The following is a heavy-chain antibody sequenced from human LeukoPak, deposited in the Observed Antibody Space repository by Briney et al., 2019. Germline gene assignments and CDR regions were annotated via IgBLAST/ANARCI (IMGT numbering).Heavy chain of an antibody. CDR2: ISGSGGST. Sequence: GGSLRLSCAASGFTFSSYAMSWVRQAPGKGLEWVSAISGSGGSTYYADSVKGRFTISRGNAKNSLYLQMNSLRAEDTAVYYCARDSSVAGIFDYWGQGTLVTVSS. V-gene: IGHV3-23*01. CDR1: GFTFSSYA. CDR3: ARDSSVAGIFDY. D-gene: IGHD6-19*01. J-gene: IGHJ4*02.